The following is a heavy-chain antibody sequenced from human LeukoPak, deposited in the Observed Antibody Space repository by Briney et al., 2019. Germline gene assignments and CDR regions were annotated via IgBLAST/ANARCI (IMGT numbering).Heavy chain of an antibody. V-gene: IGHV3-48*02. J-gene: IGHJ4*02. CDR3: ARGLTTVTRSPFDY. CDR1: GFTFSSYS. Sequence: GGSLRLSCAASGFTFSSYSMNWVRQAPGKGLEWVSYISSSSSAIYYADSVKGRFTISRDIAKNSLYLQMNSLRDADTAFYYCARGLTTVTRSPFDYWGQGTLVTVSS. D-gene: IGHD4-17*01. CDR2: ISSSSSAI.